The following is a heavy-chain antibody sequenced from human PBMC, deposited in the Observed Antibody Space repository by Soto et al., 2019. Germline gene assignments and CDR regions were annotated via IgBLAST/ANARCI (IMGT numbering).Heavy chain of an antibody. J-gene: IGHJ5*02. D-gene: IGHD3-3*01. V-gene: IGHV4-30-4*01. CDR3: ARGGLYDFWSGLFA. CDR2: MHDSGTT. CDR1: GASVTRGDYY. Sequence: QVQLQESGPGLVRPSQTLSLRCSVSGASVTRGDYYWNWIRQTPGKGLEWLGYMHDSGTTSYNPSLKSRVTILRATAKNQLSLRLTSVRAADTAVYFCARGGLYDFWSGLFAWGQGIRVTVSS.